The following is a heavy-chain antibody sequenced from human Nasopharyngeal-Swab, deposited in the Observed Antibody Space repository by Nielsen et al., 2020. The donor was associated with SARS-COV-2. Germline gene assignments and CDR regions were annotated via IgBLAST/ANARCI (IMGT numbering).Heavy chain of an antibody. CDR3: ARDLGGGYCTTTNCPGS. J-gene: IGHJ1*01. CDR2: TEIGGTT. V-gene: IGHV3-53*01. Sequence: GGSLRLSCAVSGLTVSSTYMSWVRQAPGKGLEWVSDTEIGGTTHYADSVRGRFSISRDSSTNTLYLQMNNVRAEDTAVYYCARDLGGGYCTTTNCPGSWGQGTLVTVSS. D-gene: IGHD2-2*01. CDR1: GLTVSSTY.